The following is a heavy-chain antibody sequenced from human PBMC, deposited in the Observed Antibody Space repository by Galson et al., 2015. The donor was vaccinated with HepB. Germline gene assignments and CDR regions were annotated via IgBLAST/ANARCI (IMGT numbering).Heavy chain of an antibody. CDR3: TRNLYWFDSSGYYYDAFDI. Sequence: SLRLSCAASGFTFGDYAMSWVRQAPGKGLEWVGFIRSKAYGGTTEYAASVKGRFTISRDDSKSIAYLQMNSLKTEDTAVYYCTRNLYWFDSSGYYYDAFDIWG. D-gene: IGHD3-22*01. CDR2: IRSKAYGGTT. V-gene: IGHV3-49*04. CDR1: GFTFGDYA. J-gene: IGHJ3*02.